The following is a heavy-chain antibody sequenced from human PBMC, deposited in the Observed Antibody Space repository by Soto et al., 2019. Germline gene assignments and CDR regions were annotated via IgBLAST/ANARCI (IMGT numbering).Heavy chain of an antibody. CDR1: GGSISSGGYY. CDR2: IYYSGST. J-gene: IGHJ6*03. Sequence: QVQLQESGPGLVKPSQTLSLTCTVSGGSISSGGYYWSWIRQHPGKGLEWIGYIYYSGSTYYNPSLKSRVTISVDPSKNQVSLKLSSVTAADTAVYYCARDRYSSSSYYYYMDVWGKGTTVTVSS. V-gene: IGHV4-31*03. CDR3: ARDRYSSSSYYYYMDV. D-gene: IGHD6-6*01.